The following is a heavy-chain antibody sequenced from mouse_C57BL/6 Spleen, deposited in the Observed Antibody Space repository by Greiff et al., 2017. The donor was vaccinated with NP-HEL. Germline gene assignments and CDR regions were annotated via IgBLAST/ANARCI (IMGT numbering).Heavy chain of an antibody. V-gene: IGHV1-72*01. CDR2: IDPNSGGT. Sequence: QVQLQQSGAELVKPGASVKLSCKASGYTFTSYWMQWVKQRPGQGLEWIGEIDPNSGGTKYNEKFKSKATLTVDKPSSTAYMQLSSLTSEDSAGYYCARTGGDYYGSSLYYAMDYWGQGTSVTASS. CDR1: GYTFTSYW. D-gene: IGHD1-1*01. CDR3: ARTGGDYYGSSLYYAMDY. J-gene: IGHJ4*01.